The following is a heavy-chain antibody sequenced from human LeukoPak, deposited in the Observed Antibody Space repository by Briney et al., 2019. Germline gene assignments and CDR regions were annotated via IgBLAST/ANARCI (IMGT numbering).Heavy chain of an antibody. CDR2: ISYDGRNK. J-gene: IGHJ6*03. V-gene: IGHV3-30*18. Sequence: GGSLRLSCAASGYTLSRYDALCAPHAPGKGRVGVADISYDGRNKHYADSVKGRFTISRDNSKNTLFLQMTSLRAEDTAVYYCAKDRGRSLLWFSNYYYYYMDVWGKGTTVTISS. CDR3: AKDRGRSLLWFSNYYYYYMDV. CDR1: GYTLSRYD. D-gene: IGHD3-10*01.